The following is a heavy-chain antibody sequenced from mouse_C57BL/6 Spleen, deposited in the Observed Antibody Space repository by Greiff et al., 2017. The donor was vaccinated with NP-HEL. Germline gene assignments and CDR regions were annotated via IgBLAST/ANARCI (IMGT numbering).Heavy chain of an antibody. J-gene: IGHJ2*01. CDR3: ARSITTVVATDYFDY. CDR1: GYTFTSYW. CDR2: IYPSDSET. V-gene: IGHV1-61*01. Sequence: VQLQQPGAELVRPGSSVKLSCKASGYTFTSYWMAWVKQRPGQGLEWIGNIYPSDSETPYNQKFKDKATLTVDKSSSTAYMQLSSLTSEDSAVYYCARSITTVVATDYFDYWGQGTTLTVSS. D-gene: IGHD1-1*01.